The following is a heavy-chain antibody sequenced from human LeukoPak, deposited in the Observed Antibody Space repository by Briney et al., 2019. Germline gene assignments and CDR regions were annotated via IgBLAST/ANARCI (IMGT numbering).Heavy chain of an antibody. D-gene: IGHD3-3*01. CDR3: AKELPFSQWIFVDY. CDR1: GFTVSSNY. Sequence: GGSLRLSCAASGFTVSSNYMSWVRQAPGEGLEWVSAIYSGGSTYYADSVKGRFTISRDNSKNTLYLQMSTLRAEDTAVYYCAKELPFSQWIFVDYWGQGTLITVSS. J-gene: IGHJ4*02. V-gene: IGHV3-53*01. CDR2: IYSGGST.